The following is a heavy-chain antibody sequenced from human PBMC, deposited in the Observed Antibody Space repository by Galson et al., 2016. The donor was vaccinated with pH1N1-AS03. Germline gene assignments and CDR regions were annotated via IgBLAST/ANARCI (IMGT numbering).Heavy chain of an antibody. V-gene: IGHV3-15*01. CDR3: TTDSGRSSSIWFDP. Sequence: SLRLSCAASGFTFTNYWMTWVRQAPGKGLEWVGRVKRKTDGGTTDYAAPVKGRFTISRDDSKDTVYLQMDSLKTEDTAVYYCTTDSGRSSSIWFDPWGQGTLVTVSS. CDR2: VKRKTDGGTT. J-gene: IGHJ5*02. D-gene: IGHD6-6*01. CDR1: GFTFTNYW.